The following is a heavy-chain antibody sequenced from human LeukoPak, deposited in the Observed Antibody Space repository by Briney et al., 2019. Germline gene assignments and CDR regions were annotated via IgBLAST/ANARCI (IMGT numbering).Heavy chain of an antibody. CDR1: GFTFSSYA. D-gene: IGHD3-3*01. CDR2: ISSNGGST. J-gene: IGHJ6*03. Sequence: GGSLRLSCAASGFTFSSYAMHWVRQAPGKGLEYVSAISSNGGSTYYANSVKGRFTISRDNSKNTLYLQMGSLRAEDMAVYYCVRVYDFWSGYPNSGYMDVWGKGTTVTVSS. CDR3: VRVYDFWSGYPNSGYMDV. V-gene: IGHV3-64*01.